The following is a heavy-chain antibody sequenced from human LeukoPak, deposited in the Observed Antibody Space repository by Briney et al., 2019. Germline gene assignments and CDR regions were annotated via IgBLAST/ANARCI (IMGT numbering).Heavy chain of an antibody. V-gene: IGHV3-48*03. Sequence: PGGSLRLSCAASGFTFSSYEMNWVRQAPGRGLEWVSYISSSGSTIYYADSVKGRFTISRDNATNSLYLQMNSLRAEDTAVYYCAELGISMLRGVWGKGTTVTISS. D-gene: IGHD2/OR15-2a*01. CDR1: GFTFSSYE. J-gene: IGHJ6*04. CDR2: ISSSGSTI. CDR3: AELGISMLRGV.